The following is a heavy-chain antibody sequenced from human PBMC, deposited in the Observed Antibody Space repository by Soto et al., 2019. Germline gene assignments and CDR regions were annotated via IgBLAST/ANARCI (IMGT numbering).Heavy chain of an antibody. CDR2: IYYSGST. CDR1: GGSISSYY. V-gene: IGHV4-59*01. Sequence: PSETLSLTCTVSGGSISSYYWSWIRQPPGKGLEWIGYIYYSGSTNYNPSLKSRVTISVDTSKNQFSLKLSSVTAADTAVYYCARHRPPGSFDFLGQTILVTVST. D-gene: IGHD2-2*01. J-gene: IGHJ4*02. CDR3: ARHRPPGSFDF.